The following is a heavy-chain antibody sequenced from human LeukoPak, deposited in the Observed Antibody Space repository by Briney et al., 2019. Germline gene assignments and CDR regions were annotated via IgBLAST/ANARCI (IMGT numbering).Heavy chain of an antibody. V-gene: IGHV3-23*01. D-gene: IGHD6-19*01. CDR3: AKGFQQWLS. Sequence: GGSLRLSCAASGFTFDDYGMSWVRQAPGKGREWVSAISGSGGSTYYADSVKGRFTISRDNSKNTLYLQMNSLRAEDTAVYYCAKGFQQWLSWGQGTLVTVSS. J-gene: IGHJ4*02. CDR2: ISGSGGST. CDR1: GFTFDDYG.